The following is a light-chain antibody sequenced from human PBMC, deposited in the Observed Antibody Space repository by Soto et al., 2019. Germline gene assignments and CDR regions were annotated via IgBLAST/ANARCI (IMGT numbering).Light chain of an antibody. Sequence: DIQMTQSPSSLSASVGDRVTITCRASQSIGRYLNWYQQKPGRAPKVLIYATSSLQSGVPSRFSGSGSGTDFTLTISRLEPEDFAVYYCQQYGSSPWTFGQGTKVDIK. CDR3: QQYGSSPWT. CDR1: QSIGRY. V-gene: IGKV1-39*01. J-gene: IGKJ1*01. CDR2: ATS.